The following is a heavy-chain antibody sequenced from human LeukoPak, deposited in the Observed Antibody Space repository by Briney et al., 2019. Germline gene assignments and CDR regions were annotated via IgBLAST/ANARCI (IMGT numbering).Heavy chain of an antibody. CDR2: IYSDGSI. J-gene: IGHJ3*02. CDR1: GFSVGGNY. Sequence: GGSLRLSCAASGFSVGGNYISWVRQAPGKGLEWVSMIYSDGSIFRADSVKGRFTMSRDNSRNTLDLRMNSLRVEDTAVYFCARDRRRLRGMNGDGDAFDIWGQGTMVTVSS. D-gene: IGHD1-1*01. CDR3: ARDRRRLRGMNGDGDAFDI. V-gene: IGHV3-53*01.